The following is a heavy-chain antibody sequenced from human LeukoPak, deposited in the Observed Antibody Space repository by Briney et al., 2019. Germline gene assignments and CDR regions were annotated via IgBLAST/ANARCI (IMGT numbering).Heavy chain of an antibody. CDR1: GGSFSGYY. J-gene: IGHJ4*02. CDR2: INHSGST. D-gene: IGHD6-19*01. V-gene: IGHV4-34*01. CDR3: ARTRGYSSGWYYFDY. Sequence: SETLSLTCAVYGGSFSGYYWSWIRQPPGKGLEWIGEINHSGSTNYNPSLKSRVTISVDTSKNQFSLKLSSVTAADTAVYYCARTRGYSSGWYYFDYWGQGTLVTVSS.